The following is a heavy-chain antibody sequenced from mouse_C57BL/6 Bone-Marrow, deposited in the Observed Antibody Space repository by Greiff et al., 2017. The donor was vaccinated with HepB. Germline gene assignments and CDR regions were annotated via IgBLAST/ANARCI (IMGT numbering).Heavy chain of an antibody. D-gene: IGHD2-4*01. J-gene: IGHJ3*01. V-gene: IGHV1-58*01. Sequence: EVQLQQSGAELVRPGSSVKMSCKTSGYTFTSYGINWVKQRPGQGLEWIGYIDIGNGYTEYNEKFKGKATLTSDTSSSTAYMQLSSLTSEDSAIYFCAIYYDYDAFAYWGQGTLVTVSA. CDR1: GYTFTSYG. CDR2: IDIGNGYT. CDR3: AIYYDYDAFAY.